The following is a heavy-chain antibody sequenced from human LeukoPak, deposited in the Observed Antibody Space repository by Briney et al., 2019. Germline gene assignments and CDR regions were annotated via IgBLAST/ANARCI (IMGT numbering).Heavy chain of an antibody. V-gene: IGHV4-34*01. Sequence: PSETLSLTCAVYGGSFSGYYWSWIRQPPGKGLEWIGEINHSGSTNYNPSIKSRVTISVDTSKNQFSLKLSSVTAADTAVYYCARAGNYDFWSGYYPSYYYMDVWGKGTTVTVSS. D-gene: IGHD3-3*01. J-gene: IGHJ6*03. CDR2: INHSGST. CDR1: GGSFSGYY. CDR3: ARAGNYDFWSGYYPSYYYMDV.